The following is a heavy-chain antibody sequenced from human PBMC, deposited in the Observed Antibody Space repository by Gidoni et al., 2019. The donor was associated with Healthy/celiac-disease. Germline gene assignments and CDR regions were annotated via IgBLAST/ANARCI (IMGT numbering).Heavy chain of an antibody. CDR3: AKDPLLEVVVPAAIAGEAFDY. CDR1: GFTFSSYG. D-gene: IGHD2-2*02. V-gene: IGHV3-30*18. Sequence: QVQPVESGGGVVQPGRSLRLSCAASGFTFSSYGIHWVRQAPGKGLEWVAVTSYDGSNKYYADSVKGRFTISRDNSKNTLYLQMNSLRAEDTAVYYCAKDPLLEVVVPAAIAGEAFDYWGQGTLVTVSS. CDR2: TSYDGSNK. J-gene: IGHJ4*02.